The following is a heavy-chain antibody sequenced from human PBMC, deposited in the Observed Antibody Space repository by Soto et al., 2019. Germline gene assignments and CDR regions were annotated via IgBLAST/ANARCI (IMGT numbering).Heavy chain of an antibody. Sequence: GWSLRLSCAASGFTFSSYWMSWVRQAPGKGLEWVANIKQDGSEKYYVDSVKGRFTISIDNAKNSLYLQMNSLRAEDTAVYYCARDGSHYDSSGYIDYWGQGTLVTVFS. J-gene: IGHJ4*02. V-gene: IGHV3-7*01. CDR1: GFTFSSYW. CDR3: ARDGSHYDSSGYIDY. CDR2: IKQDGSEK. D-gene: IGHD3-22*01.